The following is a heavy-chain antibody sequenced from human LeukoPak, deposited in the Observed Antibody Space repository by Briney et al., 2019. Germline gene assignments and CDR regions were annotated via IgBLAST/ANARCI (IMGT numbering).Heavy chain of an antibody. D-gene: IGHD6-6*01. CDR1: GFTFSSYA. CDR3: ARARAEYSSSSGVDYYYMDV. J-gene: IGHJ6*03. V-gene: IGHV3-30-3*01. Sequence: GGSLRLSCAASGFTFSSYAMHWVRQAPGKGLEWVAVISYDGSNKYYADSVRGRFTISRDNSKNTLYLQMNSLRAEDTAVYYCARARAEYSSSSGVDYYYMDVWGKGTTVTVSS. CDR2: ISYDGSNK.